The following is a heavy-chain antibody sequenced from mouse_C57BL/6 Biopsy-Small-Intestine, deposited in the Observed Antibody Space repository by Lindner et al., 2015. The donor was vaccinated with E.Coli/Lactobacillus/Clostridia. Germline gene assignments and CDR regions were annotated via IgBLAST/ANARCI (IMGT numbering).Heavy chain of an antibody. CDR1: GYTFTSYH. J-gene: IGHJ4*01. CDR2: INPTDDTT. D-gene: IGHD2-13*01. Sequence: SVKVSCKASGYTFTSYHMHWVRQAPGQGLDWMGLINPTDDTTAYAQKFQGRFTMTMDTSTATVYMELSSLRYDDTAVYYCVRAAAGDWFDPWGQGTAVTVSS. V-gene: IGHV1-53*01. CDR3: VRAAAGDWFDP.